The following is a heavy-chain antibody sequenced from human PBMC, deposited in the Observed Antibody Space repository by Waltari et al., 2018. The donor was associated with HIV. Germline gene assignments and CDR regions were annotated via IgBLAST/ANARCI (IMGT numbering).Heavy chain of an antibody. D-gene: IGHD6-6*01. CDR2: IKSKTDGGTT. V-gene: IGHV3-15*01. CDR3: TTQYSSSLFGGKKVY. Sequence: EVQLVESGGGLVKPGGSLRLSCAASGFPFSNAWMSWVRQAPGKGLEWVGRIKSKTDGGTTDYAAPVKGRFTISRDDSKNTLYLQMNSLKTEDTAVYYCTTQYSSSLFGGKKVYWGQGTLVTVSS. J-gene: IGHJ4*02. CDR1: GFPFSNAW.